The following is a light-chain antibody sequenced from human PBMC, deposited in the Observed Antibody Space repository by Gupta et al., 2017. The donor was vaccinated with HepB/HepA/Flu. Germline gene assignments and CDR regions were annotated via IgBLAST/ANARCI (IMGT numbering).Light chain of an antibody. V-gene: IGLV2-23*02. CDR2: EVS. J-gene: IGLJ2*01. CDR3: CSYAGSSTFHVV. Sequence: QSALTQPASVSGSPGQSITISCTGTSSDVGSYNLVSWYQQHPGKAPKLMIYEVSKRPSGVSTRCSGSKSGNTASLTISGLQAEDEADYYCCSYAGSSTFHVVFGGGTKLTVL. CDR1: SSDVGSYNL.